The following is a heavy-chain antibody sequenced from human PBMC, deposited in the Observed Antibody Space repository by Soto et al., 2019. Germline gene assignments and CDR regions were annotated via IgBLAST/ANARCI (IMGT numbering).Heavy chain of an antibody. Sequence: ASVKVSCKASGYTFTGYYMHWVRQAPGQGLEWMGWINPNSGGTNYAQKFQGWVTMTRDTSISTAYMELSRLRSDDTAVYYCARDLYGSSSGLYYYGMDVWGQGTTVTVSS. V-gene: IGHV1-2*04. D-gene: IGHD6-6*01. CDR2: INPNSGGT. CDR1: GYTFTGYY. CDR3: ARDLYGSSSGLYYYGMDV. J-gene: IGHJ6*02.